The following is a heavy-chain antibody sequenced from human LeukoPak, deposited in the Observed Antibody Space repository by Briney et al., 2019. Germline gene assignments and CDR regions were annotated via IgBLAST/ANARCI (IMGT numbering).Heavy chain of an antibody. V-gene: IGHV4-59*01. CDR2: IYYSGST. CDR3: ARVEQWLAMDY. CDR1: GGSISSYY. D-gene: IGHD6-19*01. Sequence: TSETLSLTCTVSGGSISSYYWSWIRQPPGKGLEWIGYIYYSGSTNYNPSLKSRVTISVDTSKNQFSLKLSSVTAADTAVYYCARVEQWLAMDYWGQGTLVTVSS. J-gene: IGHJ4*02.